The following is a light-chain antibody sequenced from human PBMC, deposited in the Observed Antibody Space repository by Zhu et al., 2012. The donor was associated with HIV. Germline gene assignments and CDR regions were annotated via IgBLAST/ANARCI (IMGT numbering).Light chain of an antibody. CDR3: QQYGSSPT. Sequence: EIVLTQSPGTLSLSPGERATLSCRASQSVSSNYLAWYQQKPGQAPRLLIYGASSRATGIPDRFSGSGFGTDFTLTISRLEPEDFAVYYCQQYGSSPTFGGGTKAEIK. CDR2: GAS. V-gene: IGKV3-20*01. J-gene: IGKJ4*01. CDR1: QSVSSNY.